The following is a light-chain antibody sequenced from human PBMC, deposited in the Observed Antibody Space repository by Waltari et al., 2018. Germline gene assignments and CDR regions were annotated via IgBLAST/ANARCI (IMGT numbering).Light chain of an antibody. V-gene: IGKV3-20*01. Sequence: EVVLTHSPGTLSLSPGERATLSCRASQSIGKYLVWYQQRPGQAPRLLIYAASTRATGIPDRFSGSGYGTDFSLTISRLEPEDFAVYYCQNHERLPATFGQGTKVEIK. CDR1: QSIGKY. CDR2: AAS. J-gene: IGKJ1*01. CDR3: QNHERLPAT.